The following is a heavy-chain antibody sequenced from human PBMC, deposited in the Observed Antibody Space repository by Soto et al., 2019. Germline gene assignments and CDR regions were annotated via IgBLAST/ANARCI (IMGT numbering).Heavy chain of an antibody. V-gene: IGHV1-69*01. D-gene: IGHD6-19*01. CDR3: ARDLERQCLVRGDNWFDP. CDR1: GGTFSSYA. CDR2: IIPIFGTA. Sequence: QVQLVQSGAEVKKPGSSVKVSCKASGGTFSSYAISWVRQAPGQGLEWMGGIIPIFGTANYAQKFQGRVTITAAESTSTAYMELSRLRAEDTAVYYCARDLERQCLVRGDNWFDPWGQGTLVTVSS. J-gene: IGHJ5*02.